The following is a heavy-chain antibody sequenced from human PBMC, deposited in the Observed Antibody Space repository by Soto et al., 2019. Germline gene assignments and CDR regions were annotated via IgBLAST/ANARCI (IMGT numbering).Heavy chain of an antibody. D-gene: IGHD6-13*01. Sequence: ETLSITLKVPGCALDNYCLTWIRQAPGKGLEWIGYVYHNGRTSYNPSLKSRVSISVDRSKNQFSLNLSSVTAADTAVYYCAREDRISAPGGIWFHPWGQGTLVTVSS. CDR2: VYHNGRT. CDR3: AREDRISAPGGIWFHP. CDR1: GCALDNYC. J-gene: IGHJ5*02. V-gene: IGHV4-59*01.